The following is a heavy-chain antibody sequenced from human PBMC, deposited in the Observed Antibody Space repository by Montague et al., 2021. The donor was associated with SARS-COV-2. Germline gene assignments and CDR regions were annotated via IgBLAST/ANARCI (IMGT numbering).Heavy chain of an antibody. V-gene: IGHV4-59*01. CDR2: IYYSGST. D-gene: IGHD3-3*01. Sequence: SETLSLTCTVSGGSISSYYWSWIRQPPGKGLEWIGYIYYSGSTNXNSSLTSRVPISVDTSKNQFSLKLSSVTAADTAVYYCARAPVAHITIFGVVTSFDYWGQGTLVTVSS. J-gene: IGHJ4*02. CDR1: GGSISSYY. CDR3: ARAPVAHITIFGVVTSFDY.